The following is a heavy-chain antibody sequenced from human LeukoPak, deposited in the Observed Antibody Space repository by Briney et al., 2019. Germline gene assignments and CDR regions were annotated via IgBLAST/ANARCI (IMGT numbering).Heavy chain of an antibody. Sequence: SETLSLTCAVYGGSFSGYYWSWIRQPPGKGLEWIGEINHSGSTNYNPSLKSRVTISVDTSKNQFSLKLSSVTAADTAVYYCAKTMPHRYYFDYWGQGTLVTVSS. CDR2: INHSGST. D-gene: IGHD2-2*01. CDR1: GGSFSGYY. V-gene: IGHV4-34*01. J-gene: IGHJ4*02. CDR3: AKTMPHRYYFDY.